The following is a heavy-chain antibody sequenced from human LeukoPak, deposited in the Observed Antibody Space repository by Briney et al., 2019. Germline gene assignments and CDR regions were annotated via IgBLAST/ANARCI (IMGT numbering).Heavy chain of an antibody. J-gene: IGHJ4*02. CDR1: GGSISSGSYY. Sequence: PSETLSLTCTVSGGSISSGSYYWSWLPPPAGKGREGFGRIYTRGSPNYTPSLKSRVAMSVHTSKPQFSLKVSSVPGADTAVYYCARQDNWNYDYWGQGTPVTVSS. CDR2: IYTRGSP. D-gene: IGHD1-7*01. V-gene: IGHV4-61*02. CDR3: ARQDNWNYDY.